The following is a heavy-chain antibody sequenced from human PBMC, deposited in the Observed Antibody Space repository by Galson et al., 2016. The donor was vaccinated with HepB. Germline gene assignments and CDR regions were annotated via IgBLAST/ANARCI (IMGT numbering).Heavy chain of an antibody. J-gene: IGHJ4*02. Sequence: SLRLSCAASGFTFGDFAMSCFCQAPGKGLEWVSFIRSKAYGGTAEYAASVKGRLTMSRDDSKSIAYLQMNSLKTEDTAVYYCTRRAYCSGGSCYLPDYWGQGGLVTVSS. CDR3: TRRAYCSGGSCYLPDY. D-gene: IGHD2-15*01. CDR1: GFTFGDFA. V-gene: IGHV3-49*03. CDR2: IRSKAYGGTA.